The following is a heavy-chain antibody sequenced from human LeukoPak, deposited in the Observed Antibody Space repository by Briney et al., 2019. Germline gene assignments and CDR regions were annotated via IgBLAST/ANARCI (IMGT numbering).Heavy chain of an antibody. CDR1: GGSFSGYY. D-gene: IGHD6-13*01. J-gene: IGHJ5*02. CDR3: ARDKIAAYLGWFDP. Sequence: NASETLSLTCAVYGGSFSGYYWSWIRQPPGKGLEWIGEINHSGSTNYNPSLKSRVTISVDTSKNQFSLKLSSVTAADTAVYYCARDKIAAYLGWFDPWGQGTLVTVSS. V-gene: IGHV4-34*01. CDR2: INHSGST.